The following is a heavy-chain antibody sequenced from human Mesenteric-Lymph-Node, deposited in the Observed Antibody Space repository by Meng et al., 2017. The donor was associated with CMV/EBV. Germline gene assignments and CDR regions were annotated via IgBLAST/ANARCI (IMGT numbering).Heavy chain of an antibody. CDR2: INHSGST. V-gene: IGHV4-34*01. CDR1: GGSFSGYY. D-gene: IGHD6-13*01. CDR3: ARGKTAAAGTNYYNYYGMDV. Sequence: GSLRLSCAVYGGSFSGYYWSWIRQPPGKGLEWIGEINHSGSTKYNPSLKSRVTISVDTSKNQFSLKLSSVTAADTAVYYCARGKTAAAGTNYYNYYGMDVWGQGTTVTVSS. J-gene: IGHJ6*02.